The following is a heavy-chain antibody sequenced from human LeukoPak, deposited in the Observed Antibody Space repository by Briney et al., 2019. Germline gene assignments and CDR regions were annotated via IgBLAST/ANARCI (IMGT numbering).Heavy chain of an antibody. V-gene: IGHV4-59*01. CDR1: VGSISSYY. D-gene: IGHD3-3*02. J-gene: IGHJ4*02. CDR2: IYYSGST. CDR3: ARGKTYYHEF. Sequence: PSETLSLTCTVSVGSISSYYWSWIRQPPGKGLEWIGYIYYSGSTNYNPSLKSRVTISVDTSKNQFSLKLSSVTAADTAVYYCARGKTYYHEFWGQGTLVTVSS.